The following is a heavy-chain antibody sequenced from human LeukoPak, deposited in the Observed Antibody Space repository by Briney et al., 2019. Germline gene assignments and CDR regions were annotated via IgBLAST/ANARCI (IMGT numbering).Heavy chain of an antibody. Sequence: GGSLRLSCAASGFTFSSYAMTWLRQAPGKGLEWVSSISGSGVSTYYADSVKGRVTISRDNSKNTVSLQMNSLRADDTAVYYCAKSNAYFDYWGQGTLVTVSS. J-gene: IGHJ4*02. CDR3: AKSNAYFDY. CDR2: ISGSGVST. V-gene: IGHV3-23*01. CDR1: GFTFSSYA.